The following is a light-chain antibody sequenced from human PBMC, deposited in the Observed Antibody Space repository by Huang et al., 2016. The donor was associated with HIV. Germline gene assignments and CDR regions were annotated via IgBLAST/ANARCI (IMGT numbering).Light chain of an antibody. CDR1: QDIGTS. Sequence: QLTQSPPSLSASVGDTVIISCRASQDIGTSLAWYQQKTGRAPKLLISGASTLQTGVPSRFSGDSSGTYFTLFITGLHPEDFATYYCQQLHTYPITFGQGTRLDIK. V-gene: IGKV1-13*02. CDR3: QQLHTYPIT. J-gene: IGKJ5*01. CDR2: GAS.